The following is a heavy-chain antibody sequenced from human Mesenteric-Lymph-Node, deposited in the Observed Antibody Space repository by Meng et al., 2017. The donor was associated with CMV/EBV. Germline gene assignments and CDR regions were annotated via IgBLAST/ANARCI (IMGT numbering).Heavy chain of an antibody. Sequence: ASVKVSCKASGYTFTVYYMHWVRQAPGQGLEWMGWINPNSGGTKYAQKFQGRVTMTRDTSISTAYMELNRLRSDDTAVYYCARQDSGYDFDFDYWGQGTLVTVSS. V-gene: IGHV1-2*02. CDR1: GYTFTVYY. D-gene: IGHD5-12*01. J-gene: IGHJ4*02. CDR3: ARQDSGYDFDFDY. CDR2: INPNSGGT.